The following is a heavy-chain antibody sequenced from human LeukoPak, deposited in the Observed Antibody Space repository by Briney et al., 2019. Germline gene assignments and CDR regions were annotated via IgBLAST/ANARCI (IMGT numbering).Heavy chain of an antibody. D-gene: IGHD3-3*01. V-gene: IGHV1-2*06. Sequence: ASVNVSCKASGYTFTGYYMHWVRQAPGQGLEWMGRINPNSGGTNYAQKLQGRVTMTTDTSTSTAYMELRSLRSDDTAVYYCARERFLEWLLTYYYYGMDVWGQGTTVTVSS. J-gene: IGHJ6*02. CDR2: INPNSGGT. CDR1: GYTFTGYY. CDR3: ARERFLEWLLTYYYYGMDV.